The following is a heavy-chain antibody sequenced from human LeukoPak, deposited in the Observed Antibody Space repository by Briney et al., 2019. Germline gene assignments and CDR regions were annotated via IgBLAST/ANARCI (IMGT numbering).Heavy chain of an antibody. J-gene: IGHJ4*02. CDR3: ARDGYCSGGSCYGRFQFDY. CDR1: GGTFSSYA. D-gene: IGHD2-15*01. Sequence: GASVKVSCKASGGTFSSYAISWVRQAPGQGLEWMGGIIPIFGTANYAQKFQGRVTITADESTSTAYMELSSLRSEDTAVYYCARDGYCSGGSCYGRFQFDYWGQGTLVTVSS. V-gene: IGHV1-69*13. CDR2: IIPIFGTA.